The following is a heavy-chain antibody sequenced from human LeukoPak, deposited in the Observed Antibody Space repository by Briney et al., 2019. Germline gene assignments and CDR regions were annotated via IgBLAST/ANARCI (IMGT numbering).Heavy chain of an antibody. J-gene: IGHJ4*02. CDR2: IRYDGSNK. CDR1: GFTFSSYG. Sequence: GGSLRLSCAASGFTFSSYGMHWVRQAPGKGLEWVAFIRYDGSNKYYADSVKGRFTISRDNSKNTLYLQMNSLRAEDTAVYYCAGDIAVAGTYFDYWGQGTLVTVSS. CDR3: AGDIAVAGTYFDY. V-gene: IGHV3-30*02. D-gene: IGHD6-19*01.